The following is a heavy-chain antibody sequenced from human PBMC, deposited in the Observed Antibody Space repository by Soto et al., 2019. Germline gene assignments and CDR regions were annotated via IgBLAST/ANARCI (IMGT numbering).Heavy chain of an antibody. D-gene: IGHD2-8*02. CDR2: IYDSVNT. V-gene: IGHV4-31*03. CDR3: ARVDHRGYCASLTDY. Sequence: SETLSLTCTVSGDSLSSGGHYLSWIRQHPGKGLEWIGHIYDSVNTYYSPSLRSRVTISADMSKNQFSLNLRSVTAADTAVYYCARVDHRGYCASLTDYWGQGILVTVSS. CDR1: GDSLSSGGHY. J-gene: IGHJ4*02.